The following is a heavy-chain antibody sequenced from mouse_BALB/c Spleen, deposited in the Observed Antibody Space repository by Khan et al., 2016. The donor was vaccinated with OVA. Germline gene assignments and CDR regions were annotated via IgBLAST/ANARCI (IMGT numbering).Heavy chain of an antibody. J-gene: IGHJ4*01. CDR2: ISYSGST. Sequence: VQLQQSGPGLVKPSQSLSLTCTVTGYSITSDYAWNWIRQFPGNKLEWMGYISYSGSTNYNPALKSRISITRDTSKIQFFLQLNSVTTEDTATYYCARDGSRYNYAMDYWGQGTSVTVSS. V-gene: IGHV3-2*02. CDR3: ARDGSRYNYAMDY. D-gene: IGHD2-3*01. CDR1: GYSITSDYA.